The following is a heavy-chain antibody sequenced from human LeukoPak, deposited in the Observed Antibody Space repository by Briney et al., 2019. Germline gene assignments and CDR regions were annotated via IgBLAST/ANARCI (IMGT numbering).Heavy chain of an antibody. CDR1: GGSISSGGYS. J-gene: IGHJ3*02. D-gene: IGHD3-22*01. CDR3: ASFYYYDSSGDAFDI. CDR2: IYHSGST. Sequence: PSETLSLTCAVSGGSISSGGYSWSWIRQPPGKGLEWIGYIYHSGSTYYNPSLKSRVTISVDRSKNQFSLKLSSVTAADTAVYYCASFYYYDSSGDAFDIWGQGTMLTVSS. V-gene: IGHV4-30-2*01.